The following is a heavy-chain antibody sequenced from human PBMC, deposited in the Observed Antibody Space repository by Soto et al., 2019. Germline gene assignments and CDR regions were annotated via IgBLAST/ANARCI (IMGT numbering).Heavy chain of an antibody. J-gene: IGHJ6*02. V-gene: IGHV3-30*18. Sequence: GGSLRLSCAASGFTFSSYGMHWVRQAPGKGLEWVAVISYDGSNKYYAESVKGRFTISRNNSKNKLYLQMNRLRDEKTDVYYCAKAVAMYGMDVWGQGTTVTVSS. CDR3: AKAVAMYGMDV. D-gene: IGHD6-19*01. CDR1: GFTFSSYG. CDR2: ISYDGSNK.